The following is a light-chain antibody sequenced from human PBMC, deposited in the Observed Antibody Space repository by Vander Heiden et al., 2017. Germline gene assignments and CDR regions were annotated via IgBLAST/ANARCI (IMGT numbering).Light chain of an antibody. CDR1: QSISSY. CDR3: QQSYSTPFT. CDR2: AAS. J-gene: IGKJ5*01. Sequence: DIQMTQSPSSLSASVGDRVTITCRASQSISSYLNWYQHKPGKAPKHLIYAASSLQSGVTSRFSGSGSGTDFTLTISSLQPEDFATYYCQQSYSTPFTFGQGTRLEIK. V-gene: IGKV1-39*01.